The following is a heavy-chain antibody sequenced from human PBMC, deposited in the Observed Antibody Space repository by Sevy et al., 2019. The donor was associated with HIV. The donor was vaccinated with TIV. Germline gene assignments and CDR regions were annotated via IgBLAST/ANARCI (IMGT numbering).Heavy chain of an antibody. Sequence: GGFLRLSCATSGFTFSNYAMHWVRQAPGKGLEWVAIISYDGSNKYSADSVKGRFTISRDNSKNTLYLHMNTLRPEDTAVHYCARGCYYYDSSGYLNYWGQGTLVTVSS. CDR3: ARGCYYYDSSGYLNY. CDR2: ISYDGSNK. CDR1: GFTFSNYA. D-gene: IGHD3-22*01. V-gene: IGHV3-30-3*01. J-gene: IGHJ4*02.